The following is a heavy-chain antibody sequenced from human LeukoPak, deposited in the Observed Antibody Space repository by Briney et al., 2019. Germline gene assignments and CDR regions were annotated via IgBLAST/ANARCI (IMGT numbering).Heavy chain of an antibody. D-gene: IGHD6-6*01. Sequence: SETLSLTCTVSGGSISSTTYYWGWIRQPPGKGLEWIGSIYYSGSTYYNPSLKSRVTISVDTSKNQFSLKLNSVTAADTAVYYCARTSIAARLVHGMDVWGQGTTVTVSS. CDR2: IYYSGST. J-gene: IGHJ6*02. CDR3: ARTSIAARLVHGMDV. CDR1: GGSISSTTYY. V-gene: IGHV4-39*01.